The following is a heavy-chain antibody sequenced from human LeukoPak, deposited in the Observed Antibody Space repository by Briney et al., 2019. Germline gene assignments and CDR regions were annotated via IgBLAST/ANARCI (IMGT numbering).Heavy chain of an antibody. CDR2: ISYDGSNK. CDR3: ARWGGDYGGNGVGFDY. V-gene: IGHV3-30*03. CDR1: GFTFSSYG. D-gene: IGHD4-23*01. Sequence: SGGSLRLSCAASGFTFSSYGMHWVRQAPGKGLEWVAVISYDGSNKYYADSVKGRFTISRDNAKNSLYLQMNSLRAEDTAVYYCARWGGDYGGNGVGFDYWGQGTLVTVSS. J-gene: IGHJ4*02.